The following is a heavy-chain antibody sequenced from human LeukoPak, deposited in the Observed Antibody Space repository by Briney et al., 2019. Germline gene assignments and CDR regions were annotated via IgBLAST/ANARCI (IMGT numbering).Heavy chain of an antibody. CDR2: ISYDGSNK. J-gene: IGHJ3*02. D-gene: IGHD3-22*01. CDR3: AKASITMIVVPHKAFDI. V-gene: IGHV3-30*18. CDR1: GFTFSSYG. Sequence: GGSLRLSCAASGFTFSSYGMHWVRQAPGKGLEWVAVISYDGSNKYYADSVKGRFTISRDNSKNTLYLQMNSLRAEDTAVYYCAKASITMIVVPHKAFDIWGQGTMVTVSS.